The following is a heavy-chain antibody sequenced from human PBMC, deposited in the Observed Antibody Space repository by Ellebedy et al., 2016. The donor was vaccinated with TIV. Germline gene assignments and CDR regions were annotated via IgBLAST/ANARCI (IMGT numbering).Heavy chain of an antibody. CDR3: AEWFGELLYVRWFDP. J-gene: IGHJ5*02. Sequence: SETLSLTCTVSGGSISRSSYYWGWIRQPPQKGLEWIGSIYYSGSPYYNPSLKSRVTISVETSKNQFSLRLTSVTAAATAVYYCAEWFGELLYVRWFDPWGQGTLVTVSS. CDR2: IYYSGSP. CDR1: GGSISRSSYY. V-gene: IGHV4-39*01. D-gene: IGHD3-10*01.